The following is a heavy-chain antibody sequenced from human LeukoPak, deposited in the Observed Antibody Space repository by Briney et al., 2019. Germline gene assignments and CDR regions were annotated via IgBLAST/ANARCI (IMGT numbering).Heavy chain of an antibody. D-gene: IGHD2-15*01. CDR1: GFTFSNDW. CDR2: ISSDGTTT. Sequence: RGSLRLSCAVSGFTFSNDWMHWVRQAPGKGLVWVSRISSDGTTTNYADSVEGRFTISRDNAKNTLYLQMDSLRVEDTAVYYGAGRWSFDYRGKGTLVTVSS. V-gene: IGHV3-74*01. J-gene: IGHJ4*02. CDR3: AGRWSFDY.